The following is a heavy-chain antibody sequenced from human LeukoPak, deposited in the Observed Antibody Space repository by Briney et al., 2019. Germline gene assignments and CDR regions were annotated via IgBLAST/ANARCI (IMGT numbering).Heavy chain of an antibody. Sequence: PGRSLRLSCAASGFTFSNYGMHWVRESPGKGLEWVAVISYDGSIEYYADSVKGRFTISRDDSRNTLYLQMNSLRPEDTALYYCAKDLQHLVRTLSFDYWDQGTLVTVSS. D-gene: IGHD6-13*01. J-gene: IGHJ4*02. CDR1: GFTFSNYG. CDR2: ISYDGSIE. V-gene: IGHV3-30*18. CDR3: AKDLQHLVRTLSFDY.